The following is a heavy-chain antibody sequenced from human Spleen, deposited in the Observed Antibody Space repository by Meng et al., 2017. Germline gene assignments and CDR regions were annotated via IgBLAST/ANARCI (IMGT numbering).Heavy chain of an antibody. V-gene: IGHV3-30*04. D-gene: IGHD2/OR15-2a*01. CDR1: GFGFSTYA. J-gene: IGHJ4*02. Sequence: QVQLVESGGDVVQSGRSLRLSCVDSGFGFSTYAMHWVRQAPGKGLEWVAMAGHDGQSACYANFVKGRFTISRDDSRNTLYLQMNSLRVEDTAIYYCVPRTTFYDYWGQGTLVTVSS. CDR3: VPRTTFYDY. CDR2: AGHDGQSA.